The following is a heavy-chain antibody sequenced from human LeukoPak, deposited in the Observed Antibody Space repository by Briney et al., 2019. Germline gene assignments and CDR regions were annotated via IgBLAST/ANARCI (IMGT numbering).Heavy chain of an antibody. J-gene: IGHJ4*02. D-gene: IGHD3-10*01. CDR1: GFTVSNCG. CDR3: AKDRGPFAVVPDY. Sequence: GGSLRLSCAASGFTVSNCGLSWVRQAPGKGLEWVSAISEGGTYYADSVKGRFTISRDNSKNTPYLQMNSPRAEDTALYYCAKDRGPFAVVPDYWGQGTLVTVSS. V-gene: IGHV3-23*01. CDR2: ISEGGT.